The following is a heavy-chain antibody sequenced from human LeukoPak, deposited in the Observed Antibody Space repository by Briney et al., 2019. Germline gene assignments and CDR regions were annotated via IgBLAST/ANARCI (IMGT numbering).Heavy chain of an antibody. V-gene: IGHV3-7*01. J-gene: IGHJ4*02. CDR3: ARDRGYSSFDY. Sequence: GGSLRLSCAASAFTFSTYWMSWVRQAPGKGLEWVANIKEDGSEINYVDSVKGRFTVSRDNAKNSLYLQMNSLRVEDTAVYYCARDRGYSSFDYWGQGTLVTVSS. CDR2: IKEDGSEI. CDR1: AFTFSTYW. D-gene: IGHD3-22*01.